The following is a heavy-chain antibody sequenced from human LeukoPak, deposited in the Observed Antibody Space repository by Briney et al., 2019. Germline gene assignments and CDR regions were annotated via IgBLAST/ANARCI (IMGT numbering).Heavy chain of an antibody. CDR3: ARIATSGYWDY. CDR1: GYSISSGYY. CDR2: IYHSGST. V-gene: IGHV4-38-2*02. J-gene: IGHJ4*02. Sequence: SGTLSLTCTVSGYSISSGYYWGWIRQPPGKGLEWIGSIYHSGSTYYNPSLKSRVTISVDTSKNQFSLKLSSVTAADTAVYYCARIATSGYWDYWGQGTLVTVSS. D-gene: IGHD2-21*01.